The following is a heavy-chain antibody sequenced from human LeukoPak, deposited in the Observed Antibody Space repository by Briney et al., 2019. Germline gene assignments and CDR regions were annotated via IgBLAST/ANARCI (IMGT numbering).Heavy chain of an antibody. J-gene: IGHJ6*02. CDR3: AREESEMATILVYYYYYGMDV. V-gene: IGHV3-74*01. CDR2: INSDGSST. CDR1: GFTVSSNY. Sequence: GGSLRLSCAASGFTVSSNYMSWVRQAPGKGLVWVSRINSDGSSTSYADSVRGRFTISRDNAKNTLYLQMNSLRAEDTAVYYCAREESEMATILVYYYYYGMDVWGQGTTVTVSS. D-gene: IGHD5-24*01.